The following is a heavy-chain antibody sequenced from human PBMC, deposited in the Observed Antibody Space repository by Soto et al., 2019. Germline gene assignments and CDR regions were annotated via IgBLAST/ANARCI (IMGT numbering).Heavy chain of an antibody. J-gene: IGHJ4*02. D-gene: IGHD1-26*01. V-gene: IGHV3-23*01. CDR2: IGGSGGST. CDR1: GFTFSSYA. Sequence: GGSLRLSCAASGFTFSSYAMSWVRQAPGKGLEWVSAIGGSGGSTYYADSVKGRFTISRDNSKNTLYLQMNSLRAEDTAVYYCAKPPAGVGATHGPFDYWGQGTLVTVSS. CDR3: AKPPAGVGATHGPFDY.